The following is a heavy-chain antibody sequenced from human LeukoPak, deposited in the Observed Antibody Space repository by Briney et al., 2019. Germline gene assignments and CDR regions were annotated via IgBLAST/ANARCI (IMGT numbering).Heavy chain of an antibody. Sequence: ASVKVSCKASGYTFTSCDINWVRQATGQGLEWMGWMNPNSGNTGCGQSFQGRITMTRDISIGTAYMELSNLTSEDTAIYYCTRGSSGRRDNWGQGTLVTVSA. D-gene: IGHD6-19*01. CDR3: TRGSSGRRDN. J-gene: IGHJ4*02. CDR1: GYTFTSCD. V-gene: IGHV1-8*01. CDR2: MNPNSGNT.